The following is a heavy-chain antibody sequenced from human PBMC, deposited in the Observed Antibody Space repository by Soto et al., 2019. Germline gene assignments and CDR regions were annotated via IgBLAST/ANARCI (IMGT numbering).Heavy chain of an antibody. CDR2: INAGNGNT. CDR1: GYTFTSYA. V-gene: IGHV1-3*01. D-gene: IGHD2-15*01. CDR3: ARSRGSGGSWGPLSDY. Sequence: QVQLVQSGAEVKKPGASVKVSCKASGYTFTSYAMHWVRQAPGQRLEWMGWINAGNGNTKYSQKFQGRVTITRDTSASTAYMELSSLRSEDTAVYYCARSRGSGGSWGPLSDYWGQGTLVTVSS. J-gene: IGHJ4*02.